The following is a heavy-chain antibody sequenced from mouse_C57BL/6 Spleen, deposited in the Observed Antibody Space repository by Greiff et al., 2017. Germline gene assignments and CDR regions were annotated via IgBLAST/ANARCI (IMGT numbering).Heavy chain of an antibody. CDR3: TRGLLHY. Sequence: VQPQQSGAELVRPGASVTLSCKASGYTFTDYEMHWVKQTPVHGLEWIGAIDPETGGTAYNQKFKGKAILTADKSSSTAYMELRSLTSEDSAVYYCTRGLLHYWGQGTTLTVSS. V-gene: IGHV1-15*01. J-gene: IGHJ2*01. CDR1: GYTFTDYE. CDR2: IDPETGGT. D-gene: IGHD2-3*01.